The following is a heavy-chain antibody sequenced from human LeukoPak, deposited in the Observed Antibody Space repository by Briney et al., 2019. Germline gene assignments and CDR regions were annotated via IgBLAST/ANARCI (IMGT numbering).Heavy chain of an antibody. D-gene: IGHD4-17*01. CDR2: ISTSSRTI. CDR3: ARESPDYGDYFVGPSDP. Sequence: GGSLRLSCAASGFTFSTYEMNWVCQAPGKGLEWVSYISTSSRTIYYADSVKGRFTISRDNAKNSLYLQMNSLRAEDTAVYYCARESPDYGDYFVGPSDPWGQGTLVTVSS. V-gene: IGHV3-48*03. CDR1: GFTFSTYE. J-gene: IGHJ5*02.